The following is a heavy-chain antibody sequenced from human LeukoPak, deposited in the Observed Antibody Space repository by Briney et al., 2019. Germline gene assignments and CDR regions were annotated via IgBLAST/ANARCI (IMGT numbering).Heavy chain of an antibody. CDR2: ISTGNGNT. V-gene: IGHV1-3*03. CDR3: ARENYYRIGRFDRACLDD. J-gene: IGHJ4*02. D-gene: IGHD3-10*01. Sequence: GASVKVSCKASASTFSTYAIHWVRQAPGQGLEWMGWISTGNGNTRYSKAFQDRVTITRDTSASTVYMDLRGLRSEDMAVYYCARENYYRIGRFDRACLDDWGQGTLVTVSS. CDR1: ASTFSTYA.